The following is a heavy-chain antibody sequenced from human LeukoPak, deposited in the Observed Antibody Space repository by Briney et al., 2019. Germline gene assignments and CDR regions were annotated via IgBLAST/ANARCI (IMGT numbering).Heavy chain of an antibody. V-gene: IGHV3-11*01. CDR1: GLTFSDEY. CDR2: ISNTGSFI. D-gene: IGHD3-16*01. CDR3: VRAGGAGPGAHFDY. Sequence: GGSLRLSCAASGLTFSDEYMSWIRQAPGKGLEWVSYISNTGSFISYADSVKGRFTISRANAKNSLYLQMNSLRAEDAAAYYCVRAGGAGPGAHFDYGGQGTRVSVSS. J-gene: IGHJ4*02.